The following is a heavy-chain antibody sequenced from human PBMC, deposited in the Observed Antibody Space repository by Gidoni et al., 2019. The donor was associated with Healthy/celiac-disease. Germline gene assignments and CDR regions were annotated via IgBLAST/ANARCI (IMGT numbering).Heavy chain of an antibody. J-gene: IGHJ6*02. D-gene: IGHD3-10*01. CDR2: IKSKTDGGTT. CDR3: TTEGHHRLFGELFPTIYYYYGMDV. CDR1: GFTFSNAW. Sequence: EVQLVESGGGLVKPGGSLRLSCAASGFTFSNAWMNWVRQAPGKGLEWVGRIKSKTDGGTTDYAAPVKGRFTISRDDSKNTLYLQMNSLKTEDTAVYYCTTEGHHRLFGELFPTIYYYYGMDVWGQGTTVTVSS. V-gene: IGHV3-15*07.